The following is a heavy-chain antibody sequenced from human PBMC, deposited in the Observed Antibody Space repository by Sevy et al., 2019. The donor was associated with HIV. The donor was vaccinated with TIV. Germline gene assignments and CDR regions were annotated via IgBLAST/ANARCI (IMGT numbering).Heavy chain of an antibody. D-gene: IGHD2-2*01. CDR1: GFTFSTYS. V-gene: IGHV3-48*01. Sequence: GGSLRLSCAASGFTFSTYSMNWVRQAPGKGLEWVSYISSSISTIYYVDSVKGRFTISRDNAKNSLYLLLNSLRAEDTAVYYCARGILCSSTSCYGMDVWGQGPTVTVSS. CDR3: ARGILCSSTSCYGMDV. J-gene: IGHJ6*02. CDR2: ISSSISTI.